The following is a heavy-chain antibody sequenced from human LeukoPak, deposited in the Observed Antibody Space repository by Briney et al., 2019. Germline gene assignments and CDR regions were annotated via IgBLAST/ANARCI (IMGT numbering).Heavy chain of an antibody. D-gene: IGHD2-2*01. Sequence: SETLSLTCAVYGGSFSGYYWSWFRQPPGKGLEWNGEINHSGSTNYNPSLKSRVTISVDSSKHQSSLRMSSVTDGATAVYYCARGYCRSTSCYVGRRVSKTFDYWGQGTLVTVSS. CDR1: GGSFSGYY. V-gene: IGHV4-34*01. J-gene: IGHJ4*02. CDR3: ARGYCRSTSCYVGRRVSKTFDY. CDR2: INHSGST.